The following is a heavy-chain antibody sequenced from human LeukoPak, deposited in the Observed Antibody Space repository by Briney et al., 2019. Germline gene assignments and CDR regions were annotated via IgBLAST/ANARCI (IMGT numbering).Heavy chain of an antibody. CDR2: IYHSGST. J-gene: IGHJ4*02. Sequence: KPSETLSLTCAVSGYSISSGYYWGWIRQPPGKGLEWIGRIYHSGSTYYNPSLKSRVTISVDTSKNQFSLKLSSVTAADTAVYYCARLRGYSYGRYFDYWGQGTLVTVSS. D-gene: IGHD5-18*01. CDR1: GYSISSGYY. CDR3: ARLRGYSYGRYFDY. V-gene: IGHV4-38-2*01.